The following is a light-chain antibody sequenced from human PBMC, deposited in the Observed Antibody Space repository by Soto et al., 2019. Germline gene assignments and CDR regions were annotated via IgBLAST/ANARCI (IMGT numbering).Light chain of an antibody. CDR3: QQYGGSPYS. Sequence: EIVLTQSPGTLSLSPGERATLSCRASQSVSGNHVAWYQQKPGQAPRLLIYGASSRATGIPDRFSGSGSGTDFTLTISTLELEDFAVYYCQQYGGSPYSFGQGTKLEIE. V-gene: IGKV3-20*01. CDR1: QSVSGNH. J-gene: IGKJ2*03. CDR2: GAS.